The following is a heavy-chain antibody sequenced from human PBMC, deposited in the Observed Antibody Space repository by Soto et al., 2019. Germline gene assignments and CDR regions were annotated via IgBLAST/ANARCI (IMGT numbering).Heavy chain of an antibody. Sequence: QVQLVESGGGVVQPGRSLRLSCAASGFNLSNYGIHWVRQAPGKGLDWVAVISYDGRNKYYADSVKGRFTISRDNSKTTLYLQMNSLKAEDTAVYYCAKDGGGMVRGVYHYYAMDVWGQGTTVTVSS. CDR1: GFNLSNYG. CDR2: ISYDGRNK. J-gene: IGHJ6*02. V-gene: IGHV3-30*18. CDR3: AKDGGGMVRGVYHYYAMDV. D-gene: IGHD3-10*01.